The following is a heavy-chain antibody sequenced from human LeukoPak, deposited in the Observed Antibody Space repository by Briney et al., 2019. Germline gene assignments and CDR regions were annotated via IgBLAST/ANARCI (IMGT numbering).Heavy chain of an antibody. CDR2: ISGSGSNT. Sequence: GGSLRLSCRVSGFRFGAYAMTWVRQPPGKGLEWVSTISGSGSNTYYADSVKGRFTISRDNSKNTLYLQMNSLRAEDTAVYYCAKDPVPYYDSSGYYFDYWGQGTLVTVSS. CDR3: AKDPVPYYDSSGYYFDY. CDR1: GFRFGAYA. D-gene: IGHD3-22*01. J-gene: IGHJ4*02. V-gene: IGHV3-23*01.